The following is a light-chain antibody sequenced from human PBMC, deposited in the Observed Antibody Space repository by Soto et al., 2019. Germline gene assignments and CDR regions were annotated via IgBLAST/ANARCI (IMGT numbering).Light chain of an antibody. V-gene: IGLV2-14*01. J-gene: IGLJ2*01. Sequence: QSALTQPASVSGSPGQSITISCTGTSSDVGGYNFVSWYQQHAGKAPRLMIYDVSNRPSGVSNRFSGSKSGNTASLTISGLQGEDEADYYCSSHSSSSTLVVFGGGTKLTVL. CDR3: SSHSSSSTLVV. CDR1: SSDVGGYNF. CDR2: DVS.